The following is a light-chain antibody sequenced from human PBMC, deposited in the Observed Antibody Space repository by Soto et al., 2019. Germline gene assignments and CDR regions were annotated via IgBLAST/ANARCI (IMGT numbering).Light chain of an antibody. J-gene: IGLJ1*01. CDR3: CSYAGSSTYV. V-gene: IGLV2-11*01. Sequence: QSVLTQPRSVSGSPGQSVTISCTGTDSNIGFYNFVSCYQQHPDKAPHLLIYDVNKRRSWVPARFSGSKCGNTASLNISGLQDDDQADYYCCSYAGSSTYVFGIGPKVTAL. CDR2: DVN. CDR1: DSNIGFYNF.